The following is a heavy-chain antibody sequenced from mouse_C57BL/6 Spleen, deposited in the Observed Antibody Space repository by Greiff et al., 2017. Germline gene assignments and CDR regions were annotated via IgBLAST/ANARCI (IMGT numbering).Heavy chain of an antibody. J-gene: IGHJ4*01. Sequence: QVQLQQPGAELVKPGASVKMSCKASGYTFTSYWITWVKQRPGQGLEWIGDIYPGSGSTNYNEKFKSKATLTVDTSSSTAYMQLSSLTSEDSAVYYCARANYYDRFYYAMDYWGQGTSVTVSS. D-gene: IGHD2-4*01. CDR2: IYPGSGST. CDR1: GYTFTSYW. CDR3: ARANYYDRFYYAMDY. V-gene: IGHV1-55*01.